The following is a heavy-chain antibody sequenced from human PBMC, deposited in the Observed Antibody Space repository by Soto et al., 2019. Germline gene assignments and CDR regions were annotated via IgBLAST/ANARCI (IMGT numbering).Heavy chain of an antibody. CDR3: ARDYMYYYDSSGYSPTYYYYGMDV. D-gene: IGHD3-22*01. V-gene: IGHV4-59*01. Sequence: SETLSLTCTVSGGSISSYYWSWIRQPPGKGLEWIGYINYSGSTNYNPSLRSRVTISVDTSKNQFSLKLSSVTAADTAVYYCARDYMYYYDSSGYSPTYYYYGMDVWGQGTMVTVSS. CDR2: INYSGST. J-gene: IGHJ6*02. CDR1: GGSISSYY.